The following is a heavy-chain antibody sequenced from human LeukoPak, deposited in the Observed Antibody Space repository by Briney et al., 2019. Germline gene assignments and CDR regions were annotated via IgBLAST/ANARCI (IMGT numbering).Heavy chain of an antibody. V-gene: IGHV3-11*01. CDR2: ISRSGSSV. J-gene: IGHJ3*02. CDR3: ARGVSISSSWYNDI. Sequence: GGSLRLSCAASGFTFSDYYMSWIRQAPGKGLEWVSYISRSGSSVYYEDSVKGRFAISRDNPKNSLYLQMNSLRAEDTAVYYCARGVSISSSWYNDIWGQGTMVTVSS. D-gene: IGHD6-13*01. CDR1: GFTFSDYY.